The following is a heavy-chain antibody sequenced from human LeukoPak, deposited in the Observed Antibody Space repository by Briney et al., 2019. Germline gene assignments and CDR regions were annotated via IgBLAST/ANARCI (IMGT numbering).Heavy chain of an antibody. D-gene: IGHD3-3*01. V-gene: IGHV4-39*01. J-gene: IGHJ4*02. CDR1: GGSISSSSYS. CDR2: IYYSGTT. CDR3: ARLRFDFWSGYTHPYFDY. Sequence: KPSETLSLTCTVSGGSISSSSYSWGWIRQPPGKGLEWIGSIYYSGTTYYNPSLKSRVTISVDTSKIQFSLKLSSVAATDTAVHFCARLRFDFWSGYTHPYFDYWGQGTLVTVSS.